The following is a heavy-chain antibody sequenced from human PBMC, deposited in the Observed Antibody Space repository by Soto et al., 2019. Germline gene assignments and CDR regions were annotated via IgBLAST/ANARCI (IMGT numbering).Heavy chain of an antibody. Sequence: QVQLQQRGAGLLKPSETLSLTCAVYGGFVSSGSYYWSWIRQPPGKGLEWIGEMSHSGGTHFNPSHKSRVTISVDTSKNLFSLMMSSVTAADAALYYCARVERGTATTVVDPFDICGPGTMVTVSS. CDR3: ARVERGTATTVVDPFDI. D-gene: IGHD1-1*01. CDR2: MSHSGGT. CDR1: GGFVSSGSYY. V-gene: IGHV4-34*01. J-gene: IGHJ3*02.